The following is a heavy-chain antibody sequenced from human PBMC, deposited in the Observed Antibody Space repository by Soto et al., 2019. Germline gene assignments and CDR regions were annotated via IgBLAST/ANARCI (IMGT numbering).Heavy chain of an antibody. D-gene: IGHD3-22*01. V-gene: IGHV3-23*01. CDR1: GFTFSSCA. J-gene: IGHJ4*02. CDR2: ISGNGGST. CDR3: AKGGGEGNDYYAF. Sequence: GGSLRRSCAASGFTFSSCAMGWVRQAPGKGLEWVSGISGNGGSTYYADSVKGRFTISRDTSKNTLYLQMDSLGAEDTAIYYRAKGGGEGNDYYAFGGQGPRVPSPS.